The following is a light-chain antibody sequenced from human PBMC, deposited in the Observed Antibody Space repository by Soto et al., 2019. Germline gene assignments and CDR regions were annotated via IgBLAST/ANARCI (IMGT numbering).Light chain of an antibody. CDR3: QLSDITPQR. CDR2: DAS. CDR1: QSISSW. V-gene: IGKV1-39*01. Sequence: KQMKISLSAVSVSERDRVTITCRASQSISSWLAWYQQKPGKAPKLLIYDASSLQSGVPSRFSGSGSGTDFTLTISSLQPEDFATYYCQLSDITPQRFGQG. J-gene: IGKJ1*01.